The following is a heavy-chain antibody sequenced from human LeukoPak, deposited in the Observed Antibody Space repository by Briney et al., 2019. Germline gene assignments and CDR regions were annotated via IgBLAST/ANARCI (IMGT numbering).Heavy chain of an antibody. D-gene: IGHD4-17*01. CDR1: GYTFTDYY. CDR2: MNPNSGNT. CDR3: ARGDYGFDY. J-gene: IGHJ4*02. V-gene: IGHV1-8*02. Sequence: ASVKVSCKASGYTFTDYYMHWVRQATGQGLEWMGWMNPNSGNTGYAQKFQGRVTMTRNTSISTAYMELSSLRSGDTAVYYCARGDYGFDYWGQGTLVTVSS.